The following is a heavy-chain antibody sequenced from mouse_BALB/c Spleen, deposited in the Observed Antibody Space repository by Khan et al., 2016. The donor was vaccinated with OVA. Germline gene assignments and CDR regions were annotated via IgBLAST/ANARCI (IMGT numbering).Heavy chain of an antibody. Sequence: DLVKPGASVKLSCKASGYTFTSYWINWIKQRPGQGLEWIGRIGPGSGSTSYNEMFTGKATLTVETTSSTAYIQLSSLSSEDAAVYFWARSNYYGSSLYAMDYWGQGTSVTVSS. CDR1: GYTFTSYW. D-gene: IGHD1-1*01. CDR2: IGPGSGST. J-gene: IGHJ4*01. CDR3: ARSNYYGSSLYAMDY. V-gene: IGHV1S41*01.